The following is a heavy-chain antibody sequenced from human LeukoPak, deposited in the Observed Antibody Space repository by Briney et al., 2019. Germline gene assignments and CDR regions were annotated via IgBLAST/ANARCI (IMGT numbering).Heavy chain of an antibody. Sequence: GGSLRLSCAASGFTFSDYYMSWIRQAPGKGLEWVSYISSSGSTIYYADSVKGRFTISRDNAKNSLYLQMNSLRAEDTAVYYCARDDARDGYNAYGMDVWGQGTTVTVSS. CDR2: ISSSGSTI. V-gene: IGHV3-11*04. CDR1: GFTFSDYY. CDR3: ARDDARDGYNAYGMDV. D-gene: IGHD5-24*01. J-gene: IGHJ6*02.